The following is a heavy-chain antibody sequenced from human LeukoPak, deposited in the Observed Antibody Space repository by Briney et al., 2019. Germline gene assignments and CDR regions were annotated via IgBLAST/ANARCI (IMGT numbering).Heavy chain of an antibody. CDR1: GYTFTSYY. J-gene: IGHJ4*02. CDR3: ARVKKGHDYGDYGWWTRETNFDY. D-gene: IGHD4-17*01. V-gene: IGHV1-46*01. Sequence: ASVMVSCKASGYTFTSYYMHWVRQAPGQGLEWMGIINPSGGSTSYAQKFQGRVTMTRDTSTSTVYMELSSLRSEDTAVYYCARVKKGHDYGDYGWWTRETNFDYWGQGTLVTVSS. CDR2: INPSGGST.